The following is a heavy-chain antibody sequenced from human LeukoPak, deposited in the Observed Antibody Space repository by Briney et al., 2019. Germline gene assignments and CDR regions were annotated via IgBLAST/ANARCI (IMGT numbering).Heavy chain of an antibody. CDR2: IYYSGST. D-gene: IGHD6-19*01. J-gene: IGHJ4*02. CDR3: AREITSSGWYHFGY. CDR1: GGSISSYY. Sequence: SETLSLTCTVSGGSISSYYWSWIRQPPGKGLEWIGYIYYSGSTNYNPSLKSRVTISVDTSKNQFSLKLSSVTAADTAVYYCAREITSSGWYHFGYWGQGTLVTVSS. V-gene: IGHV4-59*01.